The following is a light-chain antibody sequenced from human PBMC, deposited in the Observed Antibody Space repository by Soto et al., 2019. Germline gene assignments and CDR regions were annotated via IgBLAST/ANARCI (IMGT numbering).Light chain of an antibody. CDR2: GVS. J-gene: IGKJ1*01. Sequence: EIVLTQSPGTLSLSPVERATLSFRASQSVSNNYLAWYQQKPDQAPRLLIYGVSNRATGIPDRFSGSGSGTDFTLTISRLEPEDFAVYYCQQYGSSGTFGQGTKVDI. CDR3: QQYGSSGT. CDR1: QSVSNNY. V-gene: IGKV3-20*01.